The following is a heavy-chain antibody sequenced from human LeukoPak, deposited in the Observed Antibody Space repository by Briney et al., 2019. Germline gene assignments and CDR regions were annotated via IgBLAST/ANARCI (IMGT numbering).Heavy chain of an antibody. D-gene: IGHD3-10*01. V-gene: IGHV1-2*06. CDR2: INPNSGGT. J-gene: IGHJ4*02. Sequence: ASVKVSCKASGYTFTGYYMHWVRQAPGQGLEWMGRINPNSGGTNYAQKFQGRVTMTRDTSISTAYMELSRLRSDDTAVYYCARSYKVRGQGADYWGQGTLVTVSS. CDR1: GYTFTGYY. CDR3: ARSYKVRGQGADY.